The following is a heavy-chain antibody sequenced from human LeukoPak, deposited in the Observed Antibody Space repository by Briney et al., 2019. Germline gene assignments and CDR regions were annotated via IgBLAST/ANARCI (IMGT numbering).Heavy chain of an antibody. D-gene: IGHD3-10*01. J-gene: IGHJ4*02. CDR1: GYSFTSYW. CDR3: ARSSHYYYGSGPLHAYYFDY. Sequence: GESLKISCKGSGYSFTSYWIGWVRQMPGKGLEWMGIIYPGDSDTRNSPSFQGQVTISADKSISTAYLQWSSLKAPDTAMYYCARSSHYYYGSGPLHAYYFDYWGQGTLVTVSS. CDR2: IYPGDSDT. V-gene: IGHV5-51*01.